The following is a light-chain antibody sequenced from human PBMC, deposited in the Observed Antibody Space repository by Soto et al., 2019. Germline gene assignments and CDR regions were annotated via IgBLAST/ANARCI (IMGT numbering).Light chain of an antibody. CDR3: KQYDSFPLT. J-gene: IGKJ4*01. CDR2: KAS. CDR1: QSISNW. V-gene: IGKV1-5*03. Sequence: DIQMTQSPSTLSASVGDRVTITCRASQSISNWLAWYQQRPGRAPQLLIHKASTLETGVPSRFSGSGSGTEFTLTISSLQPDDFASYFCKQYDSFPLTFGGGTKVEIK.